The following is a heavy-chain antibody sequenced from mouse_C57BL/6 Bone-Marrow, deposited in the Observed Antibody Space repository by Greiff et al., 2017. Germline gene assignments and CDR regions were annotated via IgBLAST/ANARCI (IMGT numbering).Heavy chain of an antibody. CDR1: GYTFTSYW. CDR3: ARRYGSTNPWFAY. D-gene: IGHD1-1*01. Sequence: VQLQQPGAELVKPGASVKMSCKASGYTFTSYWITWVKQRPGQGLEWIGDIYPGSGSTNYNEKFKSKATLTVDTSSSTAYMQLSSLTSEDSAVYYCARRYGSTNPWFAYWGQGTLVTVSA. J-gene: IGHJ3*01. CDR2: IYPGSGST. V-gene: IGHV1-55*01.